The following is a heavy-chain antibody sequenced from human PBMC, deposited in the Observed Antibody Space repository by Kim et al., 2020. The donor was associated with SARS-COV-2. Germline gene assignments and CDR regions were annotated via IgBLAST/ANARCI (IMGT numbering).Heavy chain of an antibody. D-gene: IGHD3-3*01. CDR3: ARDFFVDYFDY. Sequence: NKYYADSVNGRFTISRDNSKNTLYLQMNSLRAEDTAVYYCARDFFVDYFDYWGQGTLVTVSS. V-gene: IGHV3-33*01. J-gene: IGHJ4*02. CDR2: NK.